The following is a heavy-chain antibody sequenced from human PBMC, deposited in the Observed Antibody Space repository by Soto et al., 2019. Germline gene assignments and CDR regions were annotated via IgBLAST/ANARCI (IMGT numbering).Heavy chain of an antibody. Sequence: QLQLEESGPGRLKPSQTLSLTCSVSGDSMRGYHFYWGWIRQAPGKGLEWIGSAYCSVGNTNYNPPLKCRVAISVDTSKNEFSLTLTSLTAADTALYFCAYGSSSAWIDYWGQGTLVTVSS. CDR2: AYCSVGNT. CDR1: GDSMRGYHFY. CDR3: AYGSSSAWIDY. J-gene: IGHJ4*02. V-gene: IGHV4-39*01. D-gene: IGHD6-25*01.